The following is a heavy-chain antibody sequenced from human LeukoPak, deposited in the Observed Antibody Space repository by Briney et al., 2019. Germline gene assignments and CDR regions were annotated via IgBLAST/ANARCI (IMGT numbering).Heavy chain of an antibody. Sequence: GGSLRLSCAASVFTFSTYWMGWVRQAPGMGLEWVATIKQDGSVKHYVDSVKGRFTISRDNAKNSLFLQMNSLRAEDTAVYYCAGARGWEFSSWGQGTLVTVSS. CDR3: AGARGWEFSS. D-gene: IGHD1-26*01. CDR2: IKQDGSVK. V-gene: IGHV3-7*01. CDR1: VFTFSTYW. J-gene: IGHJ5*02.